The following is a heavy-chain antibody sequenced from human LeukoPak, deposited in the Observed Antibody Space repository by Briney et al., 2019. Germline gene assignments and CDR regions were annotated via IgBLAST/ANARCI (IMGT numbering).Heavy chain of an antibody. CDR3: PKDPDYDSSGYQNY. Sequence: GGSLRLSCAASGFTFSSYAMSWVRQAPGKGLEWVSAISGSGGSTYYADSVKGRFTISRDNSKNTLYLQMNSLRAEDTAVYYCPKDPDYDSSGYQNYWGQGTLVTVSS. V-gene: IGHV3-23*01. CDR1: GFTFSSYA. D-gene: IGHD3-22*01. J-gene: IGHJ4*02. CDR2: ISGSGGST.